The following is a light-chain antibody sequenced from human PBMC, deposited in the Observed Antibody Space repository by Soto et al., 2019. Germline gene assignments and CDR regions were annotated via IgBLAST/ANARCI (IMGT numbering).Light chain of an antibody. CDR1: QDIHTF. CDR2: KAS. V-gene: IGKV1-13*02. Sequence: AIQLTQSPSSVSASVGDRITITCRASQDIHTFLAWYQQKPGKAPQLLIYKASTLQSGVPSRFSGSGSGTDFTLIISSLQPEDFATYSCQQFYIFTVTFGQGTRLEIK. J-gene: IGKJ5*01. CDR3: QQFYIFTVT.